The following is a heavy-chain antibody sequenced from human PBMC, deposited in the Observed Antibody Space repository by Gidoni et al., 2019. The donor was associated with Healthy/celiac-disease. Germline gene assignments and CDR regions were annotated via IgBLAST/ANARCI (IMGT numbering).Heavy chain of an antibody. V-gene: IGHV3-30*18. CDR3: AKDRGEQWLATYYFDY. CDR2: ISYDGSNK. Sequence: QVQLVESGGGVVQPGRSLRLSCAASGFTFSSYGMHWVRQAPGKGLEWVAVISYDGSNKYYADSVKGRFTISRDNSKNTLYLQMNSLRAEDTAVYYCAKDRGEQWLATYYFDYWGQGTLVTVSS. CDR1: GFTFSSYG. J-gene: IGHJ4*02. D-gene: IGHD6-19*01.